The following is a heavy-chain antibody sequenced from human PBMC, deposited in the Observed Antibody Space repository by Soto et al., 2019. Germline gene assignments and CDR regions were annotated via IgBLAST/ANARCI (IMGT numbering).Heavy chain of an antibody. CDR3: ARDWRIVGATKVDWFDP. CDR1: GGTFSSYA. D-gene: IGHD1-26*01. CDR2: IIPIFGTA. Sequence: SVKVSCKASGGTFSSYAISWVRQAPGQGLEWMGGIIPIFGTANYAQKLKGRVTITADESTSTANMELSSLRSEDTAVYYCARDWRIVGATKVDWFDPWGQGTLVTVSS. J-gene: IGHJ5*02. V-gene: IGHV1-69*13.